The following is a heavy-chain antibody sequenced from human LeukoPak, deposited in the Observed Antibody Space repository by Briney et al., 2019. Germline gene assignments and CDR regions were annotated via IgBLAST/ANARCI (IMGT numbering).Heavy chain of an antibody. V-gene: IGHV4-34*01. CDR2: INHSGST. Sequence: SETLSLTCAVYGGSFSGYYWSWIRQPPGKGLEWIGEINHSGSTNYNPSLTSRVTLSVDTSKNQFSLKLSSVTAADTAVYYCARSRGWLQSHPLGYWGQGTLVTVSS. J-gene: IGHJ4*02. D-gene: IGHD5-24*01. CDR1: GGSFSGYY. CDR3: ARSRGWLQSHPLGY.